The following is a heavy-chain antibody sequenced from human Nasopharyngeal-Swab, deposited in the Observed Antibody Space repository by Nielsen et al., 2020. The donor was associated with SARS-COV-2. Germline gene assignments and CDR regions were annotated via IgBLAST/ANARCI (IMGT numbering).Heavy chain of an antibody. CDR1: GFTFSSYG. CDR3: AKDPAVGLLWFGELYPDAFDI. J-gene: IGHJ3*02. D-gene: IGHD3-10*01. CDR2: ISYDGSNK. Sequence: GESLKISCAASGFTFSSYGMHWVRQAPGKGLEWVAVISYDGSNKYYADSVKGRFTISRDNSKNTLYLQMNSLRAEDTAVYYCAKDPAVGLLWFGELYPDAFDIWGQGTMVTVSS. V-gene: IGHV3-30*18.